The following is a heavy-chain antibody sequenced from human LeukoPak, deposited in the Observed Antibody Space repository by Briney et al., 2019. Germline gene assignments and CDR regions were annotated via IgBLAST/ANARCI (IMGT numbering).Heavy chain of an antibody. CDR1: GFTFSNAW. V-gene: IGHV3-15*01. CDR3: AKDPAPYYYDSSGYHDY. D-gene: IGHD3-22*01. J-gene: IGHJ4*02. CDR2: IKSKTDGGTT. Sequence: GGSLRLSCAASGFTFSNAWMSWVRQAPGKGLEWVGRIKSKTDGGTTDYAAPVKGRFTISRDNSKNTLYLQMNSLRAEDTAVYYCAKDPAPYYYDSSGYHDYWGQGTLVTVSS.